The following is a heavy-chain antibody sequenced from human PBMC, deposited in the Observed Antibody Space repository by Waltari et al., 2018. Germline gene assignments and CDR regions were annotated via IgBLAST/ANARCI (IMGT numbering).Heavy chain of an antibody. CDR3: APNSDYRFEY. D-gene: IGHD4-4*01. CDR2: RKVGGSIE. CDR1: GLTFSSHW. Sequence: EVQLVESGGGLVQPGGSLRLPCAASGLTFSSHWMTWVRQAPGKGLEWVANRKVGGSIENYLDSVKGRFSISRDNAQNSLFLQMNSLRVEDTGIYYCAPNSDYRFEYWGQGTLVTVSS. V-gene: IGHV3-7*01. J-gene: IGHJ4*02.